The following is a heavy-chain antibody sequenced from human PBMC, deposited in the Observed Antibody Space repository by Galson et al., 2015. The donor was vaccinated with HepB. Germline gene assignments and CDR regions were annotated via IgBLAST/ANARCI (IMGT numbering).Heavy chain of an antibody. CDR1: GFTFNSYA. J-gene: IGHJ1*01. D-gene: IGHD5-12*01. Sequence: SLRLSCAASGFTFNSYAMNWVRQAPGKGLEYVSAISNNGGSTYYADSVKGRFTISRDNSKNTLYLQMNSLRAEDTAVYYCAKGLVTTYFQHWGQGTLVTVSS. CDR2: ISNNGGST. CDR3: AKGLVTTYFQH. V-gene: IGHV3-64*04.